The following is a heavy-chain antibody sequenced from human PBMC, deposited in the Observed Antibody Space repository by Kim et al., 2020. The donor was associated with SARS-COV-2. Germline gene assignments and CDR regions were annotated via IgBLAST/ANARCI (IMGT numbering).Heavy chain of an antibody. J-gene: IGHJ6*02. CDR1: GFTFSSYE. CDR3: ARDRVTIFGVAIDYYGMDV. CDR2: ISSSGSTI. D-gene: IGHD3-3*01. Sequence: GGSLRLSCAASGFTFSSYEMNWVRQAPGKGLEWISYISSSGSTIYYADSVKGRFTISRDNAKNSLYLQMNSLRADDTAVYYCARDRVTIFGVAIDYYGMDVWGQGTTVTVSS. V-gene: IGHV3-48*03.